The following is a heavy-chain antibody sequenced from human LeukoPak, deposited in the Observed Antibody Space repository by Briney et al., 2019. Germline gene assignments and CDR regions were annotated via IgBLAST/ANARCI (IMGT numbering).Heavy chain of an antibody. V-gene: IGHV1-18*01. CDR3: ARDVGTTYYYDSSGYQSFDY. J-gene: IGHJ4*02. Sequence: ASVKVSCKASGYTFTSYGISWVRQAPGQGLEWMGWIRVYNGNTNYAQKLQGRVTMTTDTSTSTAYMELRSLRSDDTAVYYCARDVGTTYYYDSSGYQSFDYWGQGTLVTVSS. D-gene: IGHD3-22*01. CDR1: GYTFTSYG. CDR2: IRVYNGNT.